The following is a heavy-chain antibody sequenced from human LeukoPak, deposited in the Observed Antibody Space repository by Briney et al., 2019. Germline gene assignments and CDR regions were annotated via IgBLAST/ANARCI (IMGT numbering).Heavy chain of an antibody. CDR2: ISSSSSYI. J-gene: IGHJ6*03. CDR1: GFTFSSYS. CDR3: ARDLIRSVNYMDV. Sequence: GGSLRLSCAAFGFTFSSYSMNWVRQAPGKGLEWVSSISSSSSYIYYADSVKGRFTISRDNAKSSLYLQMNSLRAEDTAVYYCARDLIRSVNYMDVWGKGTTVTVSS. D-gene: IGHD1-26*01. V-gene: IGHV3-21*01.